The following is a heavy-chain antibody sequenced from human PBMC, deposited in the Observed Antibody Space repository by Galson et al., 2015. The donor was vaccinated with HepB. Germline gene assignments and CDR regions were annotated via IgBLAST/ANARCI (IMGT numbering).Heavy chain of an antibody. Sequence: SVKVSCKASGYTFRTYDIDWVRQAPGQGLEWMGRISTSSGGTDHAHNFRDRVTMTTDTSTSTAYMELRSLRSDDTAVYYCARDRGIAVIGGATEEDNYFDSWGQGTLVTVAS. CDR1: GYTFRTYD. CDR2: ISTSSGGT. CDR3: ARDRGIAVIGGATEEDNYFDS. D-gene: IGHD2-2*01. V-gene: IGHV1-18*01. J-gene: IGHJ5*01.